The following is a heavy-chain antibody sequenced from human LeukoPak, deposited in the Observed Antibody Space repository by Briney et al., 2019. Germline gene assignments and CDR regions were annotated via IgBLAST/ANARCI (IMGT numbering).Heavy chain of an antibody. Sequence: SETLSLTCTVSGGSISSYYWSWIRQPAGKGLEWIGRICTSGSTNYNPSLKSRVTMSVDTSKNQFSLKLSSVTAADTAVYYCAREVSSIAARFCDYWGQGTLVTVSS. J-gene: IGHJ4*02. CDR2: ICTSGST. V-gene: IGHV4-4*07. CDR3: AREVSSIAARFCDY. CDR1: GGSISSYY. D-gene: IGHD6-6*01.